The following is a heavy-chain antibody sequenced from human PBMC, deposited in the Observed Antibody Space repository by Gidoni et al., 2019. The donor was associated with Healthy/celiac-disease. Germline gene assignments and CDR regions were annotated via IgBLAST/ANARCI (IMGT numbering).Heavy chain of an antibody. D-gene: IGHD3-3*01. Sequence: QVQLVQSGAEVKKPGASVKVSCKASGYTFTGYYMHWVRQAPGQGLEWMGWINPNSGGTNYAQKFQGRVTMTRDTSISTAYMELSRLRSDDTAVYYCARVENRITIFGVVDDAFDIWGQGTMVTVSS. J-gene: IGHJ3*02. V-gene: IGHV1-2*02. CDR1: GYTFTGYY. CDR3: ARVENRITIFGVVDDAFDI. CDR2: INPNSGGT.